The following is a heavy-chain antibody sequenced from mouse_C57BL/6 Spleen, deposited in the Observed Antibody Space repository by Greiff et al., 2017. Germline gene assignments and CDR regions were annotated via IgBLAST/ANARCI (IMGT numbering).Heavy chain of an antibody. CDR1: GFTFSSYA. V-gene: IGHV5-9-1*02. CDR3: TRNDGYPMDY. CDR2: ISSGGDYI. J-gene: IGHJ4*01. Sequence: EVKLMESGEGLVKPGGSLKISCAASGFTFSSYAMSWVRQTPEKRLEWVAYISSGGDYIYYADTVKGRFTISRDNARNTLYLQMSSLKSEYTAMYYCTRNDGYPMDYWGQGTSVTVSS. D-gene: IGHD2-3*01.